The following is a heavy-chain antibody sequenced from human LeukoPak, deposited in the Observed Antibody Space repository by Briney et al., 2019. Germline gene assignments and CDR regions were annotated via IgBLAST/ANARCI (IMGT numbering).Heavy chain of an antibody. J-gene: IGHJ3*02. CDR1: GGSISTYY. CDR3: ARESVYSGRYYAFDI. D-gene: IGHD1-26*01. Sequence: PSETLSLTCTVSGGSISTYYRTWIRQPPGKGLEWIGYIYHSGSTNYNPSLKGRVTISVDTSKNQFSLKLNSVTAADTAVYYCARESVYSGRYYAFDIWGQGTMVTVSS. CDR2: IYHSGST. V-gene: IGHV4-59*01.